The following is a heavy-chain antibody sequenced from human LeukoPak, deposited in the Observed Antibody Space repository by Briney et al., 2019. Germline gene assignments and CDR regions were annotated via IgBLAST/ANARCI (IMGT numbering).Heavy chain of an antibody. Sequence: ASVKVSCRASGDTFNGYYIHGVRQAPGQGLEWMGRINPNSGGTNYAQKFRGRVTMTRDTSISTAYMQLSRLTSDDTAVYYCARDPYGSGSYSYWYFDLWGRGTLVTVSS. CDR1: GDTFNGYY. J-gene: IGHJ2*01. CDR3: ARDPYGSGSYSYWYFDL. D-gene: IGHD3-10*01. CDR2: INPNSGGT. V-gene: IGHV1-2*06.